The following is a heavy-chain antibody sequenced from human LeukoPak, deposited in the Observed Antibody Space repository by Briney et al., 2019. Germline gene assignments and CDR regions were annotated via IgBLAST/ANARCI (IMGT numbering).Heavy chain of an antibody. D-gene: IGHD5-18*01. CDR1: GFTFSSYS. CDR3: SRASDTAMGPLFAY. V-gene: IGHV3-21*01. Sequence: GGSLRLSCAASGFTFSSYSMNWVRQAPGKGLEWVSSISSSSSYIYYADSVKGRFTISRDNAKYSLYLQMNSLRAEDTAVYYWSRASDTAMGPLFAYWGQGTLVTVSS. CDR2: ISSSSSYI. J-gene: IGHJ4*02.